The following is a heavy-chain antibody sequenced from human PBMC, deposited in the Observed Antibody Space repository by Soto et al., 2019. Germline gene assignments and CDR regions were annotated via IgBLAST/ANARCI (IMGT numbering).Heavy chain of an antibody. D-gene: IGHD3-22*01. CDR2: IYYSGST. Sequence: PSETLSLTCTVSGGSISSYYWSWIRQPPGKGLEWIGYIYYSGSTNYNPSLKSRVTISVDTSKNQFSLKLSSATAADTAVYYCARESFYDSGGFHGFDYWGQGTLVTVSS. J-gene: IGHJ4*02. CDR1: GGSISSYY. V-gene: IGHV4-59*01. CDR3: ARESFYDSGGFHGFDY.